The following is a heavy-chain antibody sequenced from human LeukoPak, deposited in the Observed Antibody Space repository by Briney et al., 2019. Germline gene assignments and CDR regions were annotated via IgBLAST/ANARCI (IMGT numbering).Heavy chain of an antibody. CDR3: AGDSAGSRFRP. Sequence: ASVTVSSKASGYTFTSYAMNWVRQAPGQGLEGMGWINTNTGNPTYAQGFTRRFVFSLDPSVSTAYLQISSLKAEDTAVYYCAGDSAGSRFRPWGQGTLVTVSS. J-gene: IGHJ4*02. D-gene: IGHD3-10*01. V-gene: IGHV7-4-1*02. CDR1: GYTFTSYA. CDR2: INTNTGNP.